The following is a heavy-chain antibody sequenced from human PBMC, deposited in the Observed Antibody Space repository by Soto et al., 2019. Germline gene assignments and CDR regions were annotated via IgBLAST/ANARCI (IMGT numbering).Heavy chain of an antibody. CDR3: ARAPGSSSYYYYYMDV. V-gene: IGHV3-21*01. CDR1: GFTFSSYS. CDR2: ISSSSSYI. Sequence: EVQLVESGGGLVKPGGSLRLSCAASGFTFSSYSMNWVRQAPGKGLEWVSSISSSSSYIYYADSVKGRFTISRDNAQNSLYLQMNSLRAEDTAVYYCARAPGSSSYYYYYMDVWGKGTTVTVSS. J-gene: IGHJ6*03. D-gene: IGHD6-13*01.